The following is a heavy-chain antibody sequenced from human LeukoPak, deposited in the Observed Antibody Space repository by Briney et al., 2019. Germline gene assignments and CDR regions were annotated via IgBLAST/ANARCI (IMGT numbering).Heavy chain of an antibody. Sequence: SAPALVKPTQTLTLTCTFSGFSLTTSKMCVNWIRQPPGKALEWLARIDWDDDKYYSTSLKTRLTISKDTSKNQVVLTMTNMDPVDTATYYCARILAGPDYFDYWGQGTLVTVSS. J-gene: IGHJ4*02. CDR1: GFSLTTSKMC. CDR2: IDWDDDK. V-gene: IGHV2-70*11. CDR3: ARILAGPDYFDY.